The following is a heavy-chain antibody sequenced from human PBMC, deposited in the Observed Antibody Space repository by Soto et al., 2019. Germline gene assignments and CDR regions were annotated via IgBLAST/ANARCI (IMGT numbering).Heavy chain of an antibody. Sequence: QVQLQESGPGLVKPSQTLSLTCTVAGGSISSGGYYWSWIRHHPGKGLEWIGYIYYSGSTYYNPSLKSRLTLSVDTSKNQFSLNLSSVTAADTAVYYCARERGYSETDYWGQGTLVTVSS. V-gene: IGHV4-31*03. CDR3: ARERGYSETDY. CDR1: GGSISSGGYY. D-gene: IGHD5-18*01. J-gene: IGHJ4*02. CDR2: IYYSGST.